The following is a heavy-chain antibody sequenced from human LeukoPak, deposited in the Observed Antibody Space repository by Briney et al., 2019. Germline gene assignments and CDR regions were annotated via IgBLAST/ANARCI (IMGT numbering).Heavy chain of an antibody. CDR1: GYSFTSYW. J-gene: IGHJ4*02. Sequence: GESLKISCKGSGYSFTSYWIGWVRQMPRKGLEWMGIIYPGDSDTRYSPSFQGQVTISADKSISTAYLQWSSLKASDTAMYYCARHKSYYGSGSYRSAEGEFDYWGQGTLVTVSS. CDR2: IYPGDSDT. CDR3: ARHKSYYGSGSYRSAEGEFDY. D-gene: IGHD3-10*01. V-gene: IGHV5-51*01.